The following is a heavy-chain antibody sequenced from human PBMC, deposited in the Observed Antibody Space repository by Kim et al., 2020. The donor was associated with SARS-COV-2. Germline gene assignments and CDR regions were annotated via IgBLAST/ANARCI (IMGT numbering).Heavy chain of an antibody. D-gene: IGHD3-22*01. J-gene: IGHJ6*02. Sequence: QQFQGRVTITADESTSTAYMELSSLRSEDTAVYYCARASMIDHYYYSGMDVWGQGTTVTVSS. V-gene: IGHV1-69*01. CDR3: ARASMIDHYYYSGMDV.